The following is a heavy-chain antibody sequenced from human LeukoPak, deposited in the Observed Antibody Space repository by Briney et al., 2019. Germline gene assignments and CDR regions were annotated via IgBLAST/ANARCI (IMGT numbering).Heavy chain of an antibody. CDR3: ARGSITVVPAFDI. D-gene: IGHD4-23*01. CDR1: GGSIGAYY. J-gene: IGHJ3*02. CDR2: IYYSGAT. Sequence: PWETLSLTCTVSGGSIGAYYWSWIRQPPGKGLEWIACIYYSGATNYNPSLKSRGTISVDTSKNQFSLKLTSVTAADTAVYYCARGSITVVPAFDIWGQVPMLTVSS. V-gene: IGHV4-59*12.